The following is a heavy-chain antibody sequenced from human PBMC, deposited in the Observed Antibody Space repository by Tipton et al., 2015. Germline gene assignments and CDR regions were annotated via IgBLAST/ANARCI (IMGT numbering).Heavy chain of an antibody. J-gene: IGHJ6*02. CDR2: IFYTGRT. Sequence: TLSLTCTVSGGSIRSSLYYWGWIRQPPGKGLEWIGSIFYTGRTYYNPSLKSRVTMSVDTAKNQFSLNLRSVTAADTAVYYCAREGGGITVDGMDVWGQGTTVTVSS. D-gene: IGHD1-20*01. CDR1: GGSIRSSLYY. CDR3: AREGGGITVDGMDV. V-gene: IGHV4-39*07.